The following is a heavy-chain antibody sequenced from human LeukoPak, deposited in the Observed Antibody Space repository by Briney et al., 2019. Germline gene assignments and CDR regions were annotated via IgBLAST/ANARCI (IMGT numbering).Heavy chain of an antibody. CDR1: GGSISSSNW. Sequence: SETLSLTCAVSGGSISSSNWWSWVRQPPGKGLEWIGEIYHSGSTNYNPSLKSRVTISVDTSKNQFSLKLSSVTAADTAVYYCATLTTVTNKGDYWGQGTLVTVSS. CDR3: ATLTTVTNKGDY. J-gene: IGHJ4*02. V-gene: IGHV4-4*02. CDR2: IYHSGST. D-gene: IGHD4-17*01.